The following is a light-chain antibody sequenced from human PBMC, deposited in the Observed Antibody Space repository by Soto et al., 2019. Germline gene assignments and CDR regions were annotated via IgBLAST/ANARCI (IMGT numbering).Light chain of an antibody. V-gene: IGKV1-5*01. J-gene: IGKJ2*01. CDR2: DAS. Sequence: DIQMTQSPSALSASVGDRVTITCRASQSIGTWLAWYQQKPGKAPKLLIYDASTLESGVPSRFGCSASGTEFTLIISSLQPDDFATYCFQQYDTYSMYTFGQGTKLEIK. CDR1: QSIGTW. CDR3: QQYDTYSMYT.